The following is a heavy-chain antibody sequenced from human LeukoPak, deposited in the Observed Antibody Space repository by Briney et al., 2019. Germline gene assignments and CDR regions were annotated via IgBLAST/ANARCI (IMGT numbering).Heavy chain of an antibody. Sequence: PSQTLSLTCTVSGGSISSGSYYWSWIRQPPGKGLEWIGYIYYSGSTNYNPSLKSRVTISVDTSKNQFSLKLSSVTAADTAVYYCARDLYGEEWAFDYWGQGTLVTVSS. V-gene: IGHV4-61*01. CDR2: IYYSGST. CDR3: ARDLYGEEWAFDY. CDR1: GGSISSGSYY. D-gene: IGHD4-17*01. J-gene: IGHJ4*02.